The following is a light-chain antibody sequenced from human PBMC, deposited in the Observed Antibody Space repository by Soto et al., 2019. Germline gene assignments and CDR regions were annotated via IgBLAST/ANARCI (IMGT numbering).Light chain of an antibody. Sequence: QSVLTQPASVSGSPGQSITISCTGTSSDVGAYNYVSWYQQHPGKAPKLMIYDVSNRPSGVSDRFSGSKSGNTAYLTISGLQAEDEADYYCSSYTSTTTPWVFGGGTKLTVL. CDR2: DVS. CDR3: SSYTSTTTPWV. J-gene: IGLJ3*02. V-gene: IGLV2-14*01. CDR1: SSDVGAYNY.